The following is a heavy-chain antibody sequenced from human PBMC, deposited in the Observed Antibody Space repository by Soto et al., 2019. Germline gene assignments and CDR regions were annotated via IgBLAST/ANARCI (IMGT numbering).Heavy chain of an antibody. D-gene: IGHD6-6*01. J-gene: IGHJ3*02. CDR1: GGTFSSYA. CDR3: ASQNPMSIAAPTNAFDI. Sequence: SVKVSCKASGGTFSSYAISWVRQAPGQGLEWMGGIIPIFGTANYAQKFQGRVTITADESTSTAYMELSSLRSEDTAVYYCASQNPMSIAAPTNAFDIWGQGTMVTVSS. CDR2: IIPIFGTA. V-gene: IGHV1-69*13.